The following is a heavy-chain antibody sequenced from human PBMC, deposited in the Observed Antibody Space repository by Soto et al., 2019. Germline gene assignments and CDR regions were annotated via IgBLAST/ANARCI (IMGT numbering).Heavy chain of an antibody. Sequence: QITLKESSPSPVKPTQTLTVTCTFSGFSLSNSGVGVAWIRQPPGTALERLALIYGDNDKRYSPSLKTRLTITKDTSKNQVVLTMTNMVPVDTATYYWAHCTLHDYGDYDPGTSHVFDSWGQGTLVTVSS. CDR2: IYGDNDK. CDR3: AHCTLHDYGDYDPGTSHVFDS. V-gene: IGHV2-5*02. CDR1: GFSLSNSGVG. D-gene: IGHD4-17*01. J-gene: IGHJ4*02.